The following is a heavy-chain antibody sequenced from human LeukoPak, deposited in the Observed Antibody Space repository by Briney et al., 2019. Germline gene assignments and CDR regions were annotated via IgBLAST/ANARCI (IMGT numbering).Heavy chain of an antibody. CDR3: APGGSEAFYI. D-gene: IGHD2-15*01. CDR1: GFTVSSNY. CDR2: IFGGGTT. Sequence: PGGSLRLSCAVSGFTVSSNYMTWVRQAPGKGLEWVSVIFGGGTTYYADSVKGRFTISRDNSKNTLYLQMNNLRAGDTAVYYCAPGGSEAFYIWGQGTMVTVSS. J-gene: IGHJ3*02. V-gene: IGHV3-53*01.